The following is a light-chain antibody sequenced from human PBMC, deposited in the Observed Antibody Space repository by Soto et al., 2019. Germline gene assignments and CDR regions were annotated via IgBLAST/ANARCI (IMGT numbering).Light chain of an antibody. Sequence: EIVMTQSPGTLSALPGQSATLPCRASQSVGTNLAWYQQKPGQAPRLLIYGASTRATGIPVRFSGSGSGTDFTLTISSLQSDDFAVYYCQQYNQWSPITFGQGTRLE. CDR2: GAS. CDR1: QSVGTN. J-gene: IGKJ5*01. V-gene: IGKV3-15*01. CDR3: QQYNQWSPIT.